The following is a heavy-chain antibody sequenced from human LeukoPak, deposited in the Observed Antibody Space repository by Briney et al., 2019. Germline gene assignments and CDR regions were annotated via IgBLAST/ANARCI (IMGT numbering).Heavy chain of an antibody. V-gene: IGHV1-46*01. J-gene: IGHJ4*02. CDR3: ARVWTYYYGSGSGYFDY. CDR1: GYTFTSYY. CDR2: INPSGGST. D-gene: IGHD3-10*01. Sequence: ASVKVSCKASGYTFTSYYMHWVRQAPGQGLEWMGIINPSGGSTSYAQKFQGRVTMTRDTSTSTVYMELSSLRSEDTAVYYCARVWTYYYGSGSGYFDYWGQGTLVTVSS.